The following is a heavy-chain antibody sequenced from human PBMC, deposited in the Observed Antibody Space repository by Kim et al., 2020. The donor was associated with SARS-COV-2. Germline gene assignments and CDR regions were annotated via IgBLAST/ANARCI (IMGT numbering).Heavy chain of an antibody. D-gene: IGHD1-26*01. Sequence: GGSLRLSCAASGFTFSSYSMNWVRQAPGKGLEWVSSISSSSSYIYYADSVKGRFTISRDNAKNSLYLQMNSLRAEDTAVYYCARAEGGSGTKDFDYWGQGTLVTVSS. CDR3: ARAEGGSGTKDFDY. V-gene: IGHV3-21*01. CDR2: ISSSSSYI. CDR1: GFTFSSYS. J-gene: IGHJ4*02.